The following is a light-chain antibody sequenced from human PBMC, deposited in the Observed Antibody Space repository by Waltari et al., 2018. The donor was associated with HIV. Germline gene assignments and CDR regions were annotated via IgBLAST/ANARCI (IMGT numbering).Light chain of an antibody. CDR2: DVS. Sequence: QSALTQPRSVSGSPGQSVTISCTGTSSDVGRYTYVSWYQQYPGRAPNLMMYDVSKRPSWVPDRFSVSKSGNTASLTISGRQTEYEGDYCCCSYAGSYTLVFGGGTKLTVL. CDR1: SSDVGRYTY. J-gene: IGLJ2*01. CDR3: CSYAGSYTLV. V-gene: IGLV2-11*01.